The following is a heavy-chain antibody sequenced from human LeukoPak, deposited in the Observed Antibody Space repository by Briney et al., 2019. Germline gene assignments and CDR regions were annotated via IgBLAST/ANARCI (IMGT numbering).Heavy chain of an antibody. CDR3: ARVRVVFGVVISGCYYYGMDV. J-gene: IGHJ6*02. D-gene: IGHD3-3*01. CDR1: GGSLSGYY. V-gene: IGHV4-34*01. CDR2: INHSGST. Sequence: SQTLSLTCAVYGGSLSGYYCSSIRQPPRKGLEWIGEINHSGSTNYNPSPKSRVTISVDTPKNQFSPKLSSVTAADTAVYYCARVRVVFGVVISGCYYYGMDVWGQGTTVTVSS.